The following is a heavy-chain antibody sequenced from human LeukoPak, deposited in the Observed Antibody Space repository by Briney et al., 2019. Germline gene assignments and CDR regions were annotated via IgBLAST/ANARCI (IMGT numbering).Heavy chain of an antibody. D-gene: IGHD2-2*01. CDR1: GGSISSYF. V-gene: IGHV4-4*07. Sequence: SDTLSLTCSVSGGSISSYFWSWIRQPAGKGLEWLGRVSTTGSSAYDPSLKGRLTLSVDMSKNQFSLTLRSVTAADTAVYYCARIDTIGNTQYYYYGVEVWGQGTAVTVSS. J-gene: IGHJ6*02. CDR2: VSTTGSS. CDR3: ARIDTIGNTQYYYYGVEV.